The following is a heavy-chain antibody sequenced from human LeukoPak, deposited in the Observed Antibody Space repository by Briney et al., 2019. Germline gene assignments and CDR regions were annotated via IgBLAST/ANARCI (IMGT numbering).Heavy chain of an antibody. Sequence: SETLSLTCAVYGESFSGYYWSWIRQPPGKGLEWIGEINHSGSTNYNPSLKSRVTISVDTSKNQFSLKLSSVTAADTAVYYCARGRYSSSWYVAYNWFDPWGQGTLVTVSS. CDR1: GESFSGYY. V-gene: IGHV4-34*01. J-gene: IGHJ5*02. CDR3: ARGRYSSSWYVAYNWFDP. D-gene: IGHD6-13*01. CDR2: INHSGST.